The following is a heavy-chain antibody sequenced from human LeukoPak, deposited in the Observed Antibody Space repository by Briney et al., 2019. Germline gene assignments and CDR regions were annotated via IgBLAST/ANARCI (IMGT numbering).Heavy chain of an antibody. CDR2: IRYDGSNK. J-gene: IGHJ4*02. D-gene: IGHD2-21*01. Sequence: GGSLRLSCAASGFTFSSYGMHWVRQAPGKGLEWVAFIRYDGSNKYYADSVRGRFTISRDNSKNTLYLQMNSLRAEDTALYYCAKIAGGSNPFDYWRQGTPVTVSS. CDR1: GFTFSSYG. CDR3: AKIAGGSNPFDY. V-gene: IGHV3-30*02.